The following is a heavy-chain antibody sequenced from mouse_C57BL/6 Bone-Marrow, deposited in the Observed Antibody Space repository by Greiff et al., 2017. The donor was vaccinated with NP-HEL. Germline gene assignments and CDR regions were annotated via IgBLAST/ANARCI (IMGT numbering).Heavy chain of an antibody. Sequence: EVQLVESGGGLVQPGGSMKLSCVASGFTFSNYWMNWVRQSPEKGLEWVAQIRLKSDNYATHSAESVKGRFTISRDDSKSSVYLQMNNLRAEDTGIYYCSLITTVVEDWYFDVWGTGTTVTVSS. CDR2: IRLKSDNYAT. J-gene: IGHJ1*03. CDR1: GFTFSNYW. D-gene: IGHD1-1*01. V-gene: IGHV6-3*01. CDR3: SLITTVVEDWYFDV.